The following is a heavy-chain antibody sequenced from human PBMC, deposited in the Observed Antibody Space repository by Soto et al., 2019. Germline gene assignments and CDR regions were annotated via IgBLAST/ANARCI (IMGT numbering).Heavy chain of an antibody. CDR3: ATWHEREHAYDV. CDR1: GFTISGKKY. Sequence: DVQLVESGGGLIQPGESLRLSCAAFGFTISGKKYVAWVRQAPGKGLEWVSALYDIDGSFYADSVKGRFTTSSDSSKTTVYLQMNDLRPDDTAVYYCATWHEREHAYDVWGLGTPVTVSS. D-gene: IGHD1-1*01. CDR2: LYDIDGS. V-gene: IGHV3-53*01. J-gene: IGHJ3*01.